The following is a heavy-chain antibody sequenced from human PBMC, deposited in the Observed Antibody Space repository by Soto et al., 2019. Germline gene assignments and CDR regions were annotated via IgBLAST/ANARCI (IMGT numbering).Heavy chain of an antibody. D-gene: IGHD6-19*01. V-gene: IGHV1-2*02. Sequence: ASVKVSCKASGYSFTGYDLHWVRQAPGQGLEWMGWINPNTGGINYAQRFQGRVTLTRDTSINTAYMELSRLTSDDTAVYYCARFSSGFDYWGQGTLVTVSS. CDR2: INPNTGGI. CDR1: GYSFTGYD. J-gene: IGHJ4*02. CDR3: ARFSSGFDY.